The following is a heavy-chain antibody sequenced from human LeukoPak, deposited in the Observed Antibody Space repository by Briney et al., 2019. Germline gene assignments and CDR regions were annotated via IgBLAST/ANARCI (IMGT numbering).Heavy chain of an antibody. J-gene: IGHJ3*01. V-gene: IGHV5-51*01. Sequence: GGPLQISCLGSGYRFTGYWIGWVRQVTGKGLEWMGIIYPGDSDTRYSPYFQGQVTISADKSLSTASLQWCSLKASDTAKYYCARLDSSGWYASVDNDAYDVWGPGTTVTVSS. CDR2: IYPGDSDT. D-gene: IGHD6-19*01. CDR3: ARLDSSGWYASVDNDAYDV. CDR1: GYRFTGYW.